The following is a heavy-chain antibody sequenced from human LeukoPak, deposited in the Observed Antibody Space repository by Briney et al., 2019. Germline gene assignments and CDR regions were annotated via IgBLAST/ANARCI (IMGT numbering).Heavy chain of an antibody. Sequence: GGSLRLPCAASGFTFNNYFMSWIRQAPGKGLEWVSYISSSGGTVYYAGSVKGRFTVSRDDAKNSLYLQMNSLRAEETAVYYCARGLAVAANCFDYWGQGTLVTVSS. J-gene: IGHJ4*02. CDR3: ARGLAVAANCFDY. V-gene: IGHV3-11*04. D-gene: IGHD6-19*01. CDR2: ISSSGGTV. CDR1: GFTFNNYF.